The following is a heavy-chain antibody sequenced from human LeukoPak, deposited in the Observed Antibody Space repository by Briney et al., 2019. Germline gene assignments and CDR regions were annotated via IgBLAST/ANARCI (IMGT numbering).Heavy chain of an antibody. Sequence: GGSLRLSCVASGITYEDYAFSWVRQAPGKGLEWVSVISGGGRSTSYADSLKGRFTISRDNSKNTLYLQMNSLRAEDTAVYYCAQLDVLRSDYFESWGQGTLVTVSS. CDR3: AQLDVLRSDYFES. CDR1: GITYEDYA. CDR2: ISGGGRST. V-gene: IGHV3-23*01. J-gene: IGHJ4*02. D-gene: IGHD3-22*01.